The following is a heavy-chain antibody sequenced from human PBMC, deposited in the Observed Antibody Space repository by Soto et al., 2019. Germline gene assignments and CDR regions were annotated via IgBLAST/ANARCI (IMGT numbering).Heavy chain of an antibody. CDR3: AKGGGYDFWSGYLHYYGMDV. Sequence: GGSLRLSCAASGFTFSSYAMSWVRQAPGKGLEWVSAISGSGGSTYYADSVKGRFTISRDNSKNTLYLQMNSLRAEDTAVYYCAKGGGYDFWSGYLHYYGMDVWGQGTTVTVSS. CDR2: ISGSGGST. J-gene: IGHJ6*02. V-gene: IGHV3-23*01. CDR1: GFTFSSYA. D-gene: IGHD3-3*01.